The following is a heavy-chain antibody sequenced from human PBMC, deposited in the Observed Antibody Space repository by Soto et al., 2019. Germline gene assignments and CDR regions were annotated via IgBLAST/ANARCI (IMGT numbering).Heavy chain of an antibody. J-gene: IGHJ3*02. V-gene: IGHV4-34*12. CDR2: LIHGGST. CDR3: ARSPLGYDYVRQTWREVGDSFDI. CDR1: GASLGGFH. Sequence: SETLSLTCAIYGASLGGFHWTWLRQAPGKGLEWIGELIHGGSTNYNPSLKGRVSFSLDTSKNQFSLHLMSVTAADTAVYYCARSPLGYDYVRQTWREVGDSFDIWGRGTLVTVSS. D-gene: IGHD3-16*01.